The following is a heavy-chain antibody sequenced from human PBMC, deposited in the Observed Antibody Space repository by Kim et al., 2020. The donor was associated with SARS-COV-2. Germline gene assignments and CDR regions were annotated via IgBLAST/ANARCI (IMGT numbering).Heavy chain of an antibody. Sequence: NPSLKSRVTISVDTSKNQFSLKLSSVTAADTAVYYCARDTTPNDMGAFDIWGQGTMVTVSS. D-gene: IGHD1-1*01. CDR3: ARDTTPNDMGAFDI. V-gene: IGHV4-31*02. J-gene: IGHJ3*02.